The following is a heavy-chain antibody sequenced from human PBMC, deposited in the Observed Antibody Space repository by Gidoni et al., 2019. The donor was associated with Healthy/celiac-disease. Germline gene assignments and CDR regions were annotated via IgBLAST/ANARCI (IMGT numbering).Heavy chain of an antibody. CDR2: IYSGGET. J-gene: IGHJ4*02. D-gene: IGHD3-10*01. Sequence: EVQLVESGGGLIQPGGSLRLSCAASGFTVSSNYMSWVRQAPGKGLEWVSVIYSGGETYDADSVKGRFTITRDNSKKTLYVKMNSIGAEDTAGYYWARGLWFGELAAPFDYWGQGTLVTVSS. CDR3: ARGLWFGELAAPFDY. CDR1: GFTVSSNY. V-gene: IGHV3-53*01.